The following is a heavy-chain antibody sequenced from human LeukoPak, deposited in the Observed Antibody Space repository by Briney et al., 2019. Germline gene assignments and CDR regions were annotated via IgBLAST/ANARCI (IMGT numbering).Heavy chain of an antibody. CDR1: GDSIRTNY. CDR3: ARDRGSGNYDY. Sequence: SETLSLTCTVSGDSIRTNYWGWIRQPAGKGLEWIGRIQPSGNTNYNPSLKSRLTLSVDTSKNQFSLELTSVTAADTAVYYCARDRGSGNYDYWGQGTLVTVSS. D-gene: IGHD1-26*01. CDR2: IQPSGNT. V-gene: IGHV4-4*07. J-gene: IGHJ4*02.